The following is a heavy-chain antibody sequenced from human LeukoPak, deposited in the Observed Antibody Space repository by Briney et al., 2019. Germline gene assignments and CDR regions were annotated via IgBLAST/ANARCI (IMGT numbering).Heavy chain of an antibody. CDR1: GFTFSSYW. CDR3: AGEVAVAGPFVDY. CDR2: IKQDGSEK. J-gene: IGHJ4*02. V-gene: IGHV3-7*01. Sequence: GGSLRLSCAASGFTFSSYWMSWVRQAPGKGLEWVANIKQDGSEKYYVDSVRGRFTISRDNAKNSLYLQMNSLRAEDTAVYYCAGEVAVAGPFVDYWGQGTLVTVSS. D-gene: IGHD6-19*01.